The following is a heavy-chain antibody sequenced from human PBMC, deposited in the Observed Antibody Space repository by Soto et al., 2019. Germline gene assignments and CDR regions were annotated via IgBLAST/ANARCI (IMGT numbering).Heavy chain of an antibody. V-gene: IGHV3-30*04. CDR2: ISYDGKNK. CDR3: ARAGCDGGSCYTLVGLRYGMDV. D-gene: IGHD2-15*01. J-gene: IGHJ6*02. Sequence: QVQLVESGGGVVQPGRSLRLSCAASGFTFSSYAMYWVRQAPGKGLEWVAVISYDGKNKYYADSVKGRFTISRDNSKNPLYLQMNSVRAEDRAVYYCARAGCDGGSCYTLVGLRYGMDVWGQGTTVTVSS. CDR1: GFTFSSYA.